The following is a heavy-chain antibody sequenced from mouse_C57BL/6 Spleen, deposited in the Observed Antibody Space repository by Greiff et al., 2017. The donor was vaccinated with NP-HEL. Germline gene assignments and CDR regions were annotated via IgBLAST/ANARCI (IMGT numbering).Heavy chain of an antibody. CDR1: GYTFTDYY. V-gene: IGHV1-76*01. D-gene: IGHD2-4*01. Sequence: VQLQQSGAELVRPGASVKLSCKASGYTFTDYYINWVKQRPGQGLEWIARIYPGSGNTYYNEKFKGKATLTAEKSSSTAYMQLSSLTSEDSAVYFCARWGDYDGAWFAYWGQGTLVTVSA. CDR2: IYPGSGNT. J-gene: IGHJ3*01. CDR3: ARWGDYDGAWFAY.